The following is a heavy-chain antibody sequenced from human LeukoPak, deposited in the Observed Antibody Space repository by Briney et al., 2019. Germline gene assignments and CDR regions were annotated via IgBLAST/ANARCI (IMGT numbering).Heavy chain of an antibody. CDR3: AKSSAPGIAAAGDLDY. D-gene: IGHD6-13*01. CDR2: ISGSGGST. Sequence: GGSLRLSCAASGFTFSSYAMSWVRQAPGNGLEWVSAISGSGGSTYYADSVKGRFTISRDNSKNTLYLQMNSLRAEDTAVYYCAKSSAPGIAAAGDLDYWGQGTLVTVSS. J-gene: IGHJ4*02. CDR1: GFTFSSYA. V-gene: IGHV3-23*01.